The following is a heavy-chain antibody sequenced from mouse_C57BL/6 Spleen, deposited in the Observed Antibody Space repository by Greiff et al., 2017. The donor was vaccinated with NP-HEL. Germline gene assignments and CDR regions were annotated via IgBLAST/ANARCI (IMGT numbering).Heavy chain of an antibody. CDR1: GYTFTSYW. CDR3: ADGGDYDSWFAY. J-gene: IGHJ3*01. V-gene: IGHV1-55*01. CDR2: IYPGSGST. Sequence: VQLQQPGAELVKPGASVKMSCKASGYTFTSYWITWVKQRPGQGLEWIGDIYPGSGSTNYNEKFKSKATLTVDTSSSTAYMQLSSLPSEDAAVYNCADGGDYDSWFAYWGQGTLVTVSA. D-gene: IGHD2-4*01.